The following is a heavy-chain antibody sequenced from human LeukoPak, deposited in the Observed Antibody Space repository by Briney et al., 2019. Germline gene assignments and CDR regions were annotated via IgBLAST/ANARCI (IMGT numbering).Heavy chain of an antibody. Sequence: GGSLRFSCAASGFTFSNAWMSWVRQAPGKGLEWVGRIKSKTNGGTTDYAAPVKGRSTISRDDSKNTLYLQMNSLKTEDTAVYYCTREGIGGGAFDIWGQGTMVTVSS. CDR2: IKSKTNGGTT. CDR1: GFTFSNAW. D-gene: IGHD2/OR15-2a*01. V-gene: IGHV3-15*01. J-gene: IGHJ3*02. CDR3: TREGIGGGAFDI.